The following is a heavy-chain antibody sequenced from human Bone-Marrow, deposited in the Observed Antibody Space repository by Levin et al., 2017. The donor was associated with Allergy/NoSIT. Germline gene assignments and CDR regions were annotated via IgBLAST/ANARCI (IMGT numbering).Heavy chain of an antibody. J-gene: IGHJ4*02. Sequence: SETLSLTCAVYGGSFSGYYWSWIRQPPGKGLEWIGEINHSGSTNYNPSLKSRVTISVDTSKNQFSLKLSSVTAADTAVYYCAGNFGVVMLGGDYWGQGTLVTVSS. CDR3: AGNFGVVMLGGDY. V-gene: IGHV4-34*01. CDR1: GGSFSGYY. D-gene: IGHD3-3*01. CDR2: INHSGST.